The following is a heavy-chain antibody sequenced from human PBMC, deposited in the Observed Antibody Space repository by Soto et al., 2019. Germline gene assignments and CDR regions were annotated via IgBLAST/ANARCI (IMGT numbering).Heavy chain of an antibody. V-gene: IGHV3-9*01. CDR2: ISWNSGSI. Sequence: GGSLRLSCASSGFTFDDYAMHWVRQAPGKGLEWVSGISWNSGSIGYADSVKGRFTISRDNAKNSLYLQMNSLRAEDTALYYCAKDRGFDYYDSSGHYGGMDVWGQGTTVTVSS. D-gene: IGHD3-22*01. J-gene: IGHJ6*02. CDR3: AKDRGFDYYDSSGHYGGMDV. CDR1: GFTFDDYA.